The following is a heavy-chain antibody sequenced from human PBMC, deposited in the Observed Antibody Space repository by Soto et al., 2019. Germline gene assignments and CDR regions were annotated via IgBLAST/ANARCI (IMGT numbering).Heavy chain of an antibody. CDR1: GFTFGTYS. CDR3: ARETSWTIDF. D-gene: IGHD1-1*01. Sequence: GGSLRLSCAASGFTFGTYSLNWVRQAPGKGLEWLSYISSGSGTRYYADSVKGRFTISRDNAKNSLYLQMDSLRDEDTAVYYCARETSWTIDFWGQGSLVTVSS. CDR2: ISSGSGTR. J-gene: IGHJ4*02. V-gene: IGHV3-48*02.